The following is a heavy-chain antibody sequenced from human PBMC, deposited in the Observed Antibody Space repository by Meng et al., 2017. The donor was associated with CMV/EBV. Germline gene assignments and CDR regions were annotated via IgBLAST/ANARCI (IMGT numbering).Heavy chain of an antibody. CDR3: ARGAVVVPAAIVSDWFDP. J-gene: IGHJ5*02. V-gene: IGHV1-2*07. CDR1: GCTFTGYY. CDR2: INPNSGGT. Sequence: SVTVSCKASGCTFTGYYMHWVRQAPGQGLEWMGWINPNSGGTNYAHKFQGRVTMTRDTYISTAYMELSRLRFDDTAVYYCARGAVVVPAAIVSDWFDPWGQGTLVTVSS. D-gene: IGHD2-2*02.